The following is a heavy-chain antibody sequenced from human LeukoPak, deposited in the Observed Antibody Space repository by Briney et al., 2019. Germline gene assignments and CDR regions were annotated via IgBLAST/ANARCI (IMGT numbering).Heavy chain of an antibody. CDR1: GFTFNSYG. D-gene: IGHD3-10*01. J-gene: IGHJ6*02. CDR3: AKCVYGSGLYYYGMDV. CDR2: ISYDGSNK. Sequence: PGRSLRLSCAASGFTFNSYGMHWVRQAPGKGLEWVAVISYDGSNKFSADSVKGRFTISRDNSKNTVDLQMNSLRAEDTAVYYCAKCVYGSGLYYYGMDVWGQGTTVTVSS. V-gene: IGHV3-30*18.